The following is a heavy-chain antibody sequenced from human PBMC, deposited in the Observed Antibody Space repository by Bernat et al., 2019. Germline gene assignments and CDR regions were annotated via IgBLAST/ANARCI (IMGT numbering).Heavy chain of an antibody. CDR1: GFTFSSYS. Sequence: EVQLVESGGGLVKPGGSLRLSCAASGFTFSSYSMNWVRQAPGKGLEWVSYISGSSSYIYYADSVKGRFTISRDNAKNSLYLRMNSPRVEDTAVYYCAREGMAYCSITSCPLDYWGQGTLVTVSS. CDR3: AREGMAYCSITSCPLDY. V-gene: IGHV3-21*05. D-gene: IGHD2-2*01. CDR2: ISGSSSYI. J-gene: IGHJ4*02.